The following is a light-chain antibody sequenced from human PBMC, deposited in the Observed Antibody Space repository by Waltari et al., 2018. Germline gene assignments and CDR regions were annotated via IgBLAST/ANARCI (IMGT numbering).Light chain of an antibody. J-gene: IGLJ1*01. CDR2: DVT. Sequence: QSALTQPASVSGSPGQSITISCLGTTSAIGDYYYVPWYQPFPAKAPKLIIYDVTKRPSGISGRFSGSKSGNTASLTISGLQAEDEGDYYCCSFRGGDSLVFGTGTRVTVV. CDR1: TSAIGDYYY. CDR3: CSFRGGDSLV. V-gene: IGLV2-14*03.